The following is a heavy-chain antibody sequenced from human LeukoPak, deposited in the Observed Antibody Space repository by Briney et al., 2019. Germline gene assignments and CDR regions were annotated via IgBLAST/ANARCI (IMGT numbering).Heavy chain of an antibody. J-gene: IGHJ6*03. V-gene: IGHV3-53*01. D-gene: IGHD5/OR15-5a*01. CDR3: ASRPPPLHYYYMDV. CDR1: GFTVSSNY. CDR2: IYSGGST. Sequence: PGGSLRLSCAASGFTVSSNYMSWVRQAPGKGLEWVSVIYSGGSTYYADSVKGRFTISRDNSKNTLYLQMNSLRAEDTAVYYCASRPPPLHYYYMDVWGKGTTVTVSS.